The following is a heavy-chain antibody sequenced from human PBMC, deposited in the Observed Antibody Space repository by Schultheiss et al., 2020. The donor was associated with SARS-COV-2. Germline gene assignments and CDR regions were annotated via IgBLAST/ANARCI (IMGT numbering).Heavy chain of an antibody. D-gene: IGHD1/OR15-1a*01. CDR2: INHSGST. J-gene: IGHJ5*02. Sequence: SETLSLTCTVSGGSISSSSYYWGWIRQPPGKGLEWIGEINHSGSTNYNPSLKSRVTISVDTSKNQFSLKLSSVTAADTAVYYCASQPYNWNNGWFDPWGQGALVTVSS. V-gene: IGHV4-39*07. CDR3: ASQPYNWNNGWFDP. CDR1: GGSISSSSYY.